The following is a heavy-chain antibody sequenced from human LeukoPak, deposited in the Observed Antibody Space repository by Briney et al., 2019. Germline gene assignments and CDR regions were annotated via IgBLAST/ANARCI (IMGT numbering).Heavy chain of an antibody. J-gene: IGHJ5*02. Sequence: ASETLSLTCTVSGGSISSSSYYWGWIRQPPGKGLEWIGIIYYSGSTYYNPSLKSRVTISVDTSKNQYSLKLSSVTAADTAVYYCARISVGAAGNNWFDPWGQGTLVTVSS. CDR1: GGSISSSSYY. CDR2: IYYSGST. CDR3: ARISVGAAGNNWFDP. V-gene: IGHV4-39*01. D-gene: IGHD6-13*01.